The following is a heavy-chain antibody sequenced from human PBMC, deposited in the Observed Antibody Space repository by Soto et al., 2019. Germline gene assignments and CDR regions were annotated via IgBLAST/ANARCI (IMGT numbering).Heavy chain of an antibody. V-gene: IGHV3-11*01. Sequence: QVQLVESGGGLVKPGGSLRLSCAASGFSFSNYFMTWIRQAPGRGLEWVSYISNGGDVIHYADSVKGRFTISRDNVEKLRYLQMNSLRVEDTAVYYCAKENWYPDLWGRGTRVTVSS. CDR1: GFSFSNYF. J-gene: IGHJ2*01. CDR2: ISNGGDVI. CDR3: AKENWYPDL.